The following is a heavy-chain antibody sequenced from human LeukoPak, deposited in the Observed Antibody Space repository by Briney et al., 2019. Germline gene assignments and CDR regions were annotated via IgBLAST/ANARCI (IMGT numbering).Heavy chain of an antibody. V-gene: IGHV4-34*01. CDR1: GFTFSSYS. CDR3: ARAHGRDGYNGILEY. CDR2: INPSGST. D-gene: IGHD5-24*01. J-gene: IGHJ4*02. Sequence: GSLRLSCAASGFTFSSYSMNWVRQAPGKGLEWIGEINPSGSTNYNPSLKSRVTISVDTSKNQFSLKLSSVTAADTAVFYCARAHGRDGYNGILEYWGQGALVTVSS.